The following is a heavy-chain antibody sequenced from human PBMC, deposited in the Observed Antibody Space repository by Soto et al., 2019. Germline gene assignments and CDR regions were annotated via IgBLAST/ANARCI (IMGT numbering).Heavy chain of an antibody. Sequence: PSETLSLTCTVSGGSISSSSYYWGWIRQPPGKGLEWIGSIYYSGSTYYNPSLKSRVTISVDTSKNQFSLKLSSVTAADTAVYYCVRTSLVVAAATREDYWGQGTLVTVSS. D-gene: IGHD2-15*01. V-gene: IGHV4-39*01. CDR2: IYYSGST. CDR1: GGSISSSSYY. J-gene: IGHJ4*02. CDR3: VRTSLVVAAATREDY.